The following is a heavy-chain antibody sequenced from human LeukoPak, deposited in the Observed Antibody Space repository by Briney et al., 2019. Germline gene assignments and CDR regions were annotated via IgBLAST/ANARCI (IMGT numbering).Heavy chain of an antibody. J-gene: IGHJ6*03. CDR2: ITSSYI. CDR1: GFTFSSYN. Sequence: GGSLRLSCAASGFTFSSYNMNWVRQAPGKGPEWVSSITSSYIYYADSVKGRFTISRDNAKNSLYLQMDSLRVEDMAVYYCARDPYSGSYGPYYYYYMDVWGEGTTVTISS. V-gene: IGHV3-21*06. CDR3: ARDPYSGSYGPYYYYYMDV. D-gene: IGHD1-26*01.